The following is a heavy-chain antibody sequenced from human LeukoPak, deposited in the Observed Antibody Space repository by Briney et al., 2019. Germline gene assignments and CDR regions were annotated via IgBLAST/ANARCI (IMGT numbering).Heavy chain of an antibody. J-gene: IGHJ4*02. V-gene: IGHV4-59*01. D-gene: IGHD6-19*01. CDR1: GGSISSYY. CDR3: ARSDKYSSGWYPSYFDY. CDR2: IYYSGST. Sequence: SETLSLTYTVSGGSISSYYWSWIRQPPGKGLEWIGYIYYSGSTNYNPSLKSRVTISVDTSKNQFSLKLSSVTAADTAVYYCARSDKYSSGWYPSYFDYWGQGTLVTVSS.